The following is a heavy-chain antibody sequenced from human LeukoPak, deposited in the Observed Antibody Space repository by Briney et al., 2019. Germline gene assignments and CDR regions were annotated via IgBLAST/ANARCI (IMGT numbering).Heavy chain of an antibody. CDR2: IWYDGSNK. CDR1: GFTFSSYG. CDR3: AREPPDFWSGYYLDY. D-gene: IGHD3-3*01. Sequence: HPGRSLRLSCAASGFTFSSYGMHWVRQAPGKGLEWVAVIWYDGSNKYYADSVKGRFTISRDNSKNTLYLQMNSLRAEDTAVYYCAREPPDFWSGYYLDYWGQGTLVTVSS. V-gene: IGHV3-33*01. J-gene: IGHJ4*02.